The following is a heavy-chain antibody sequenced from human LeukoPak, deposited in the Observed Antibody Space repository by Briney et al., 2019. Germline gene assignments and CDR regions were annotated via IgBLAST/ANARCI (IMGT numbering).Heavy chain of an antibody. J-gene: IGHJ3*02. Sequence: GGSLRLSCAASGFTFSSYDMHWVRQATGKVLEWFSAIGTAGDTYYPGSVKGRFTISRENAKNSLYLQMNSLRSGDTAVYYCARGPNDYGDYDSAFDIWGQGTMVTVSS. D-gene: IGHD4-17*01. CDR1: GFTFSSYD. CDR3: ARGPNDYGDYDSAFDI. CDR2: IGTAGDT. V-gene: IGHV3-13*04.